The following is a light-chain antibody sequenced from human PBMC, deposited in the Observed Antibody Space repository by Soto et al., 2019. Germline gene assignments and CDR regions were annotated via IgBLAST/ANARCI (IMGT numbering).Light chain of an antibody. J-gene: IGLJ2*01. CDR3: SSFAATHVV. Sequence: QSVLTQPPSASGSPGQSVTISCTGTSSDVGGYNYVSWYQQHPGKAPKLIIYEVSERPSGVPDRFSGSKSGNTASLTVSGLQAEDEGDYYCSSFAATHVVFGGGTKLTVL. V-gene: IGLV2-8*01. CDR1: SSDVGGYNY. CDR2: EVS.